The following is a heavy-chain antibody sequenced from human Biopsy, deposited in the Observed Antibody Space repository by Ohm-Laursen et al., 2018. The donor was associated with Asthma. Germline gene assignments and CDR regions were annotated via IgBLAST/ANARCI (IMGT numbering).Heavy chain of an antibody. CDR3: ARAQDYYDSRGYYRSFDY. CDR1: YGSITSGGYY. D-gene: IGHD3-22*01. J-gene: IGHJ4*02. Sequence: TLSLTCTVSYGSITSGGYYWTWIRQHPGKGLEWIGFIYYSGSTCYNPSLKSRVSISIDTSKNQFSLKLGSVTAADTAVYYCARAQDYYDSRGYYRSFDYWGQGTLVTVSS. V-gene: IGHV4-31*03. CDR2: IYYSGST.